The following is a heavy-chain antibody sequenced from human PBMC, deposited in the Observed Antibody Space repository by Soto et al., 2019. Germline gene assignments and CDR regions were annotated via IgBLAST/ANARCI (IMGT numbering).Heavy chain of an antibody. J-gene: IGHJ6*02. Sequence: GGSLRLSCAASGFTFSSYGMHWVSQAPGKGLEWVAVIWYDGSNKYYADSVKGRFTISRDNSKNTLYLQMNSLRAEDTAVYYCARERTSIWSGYYYYGMDVWGQGTTVTVSS. CDR3: ARERTSIWSGYYYYGMDV. CDR1: GFTFSSYG. V-gene: IGHV3-33*01. D-gene: IGHD3-3*01. CDR2: IWYDGSNK.